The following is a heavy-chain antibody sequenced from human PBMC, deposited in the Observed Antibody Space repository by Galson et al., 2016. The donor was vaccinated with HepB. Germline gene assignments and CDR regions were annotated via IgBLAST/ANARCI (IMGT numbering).Heavy chain of an antibody. J-gene: IGHJ6*03. Sequence: SVKVSCKASGGTFSRYGINWVRQAPGRGLEWMGGIGPLYDTKTIAQNLQERVTINVDRSANTAHMELGSLRSDDTAVYYCGMCTTTRPEAYYYYDIDVWGKGTTVTVSS. CDR2: IGPLYDTK. V-gene: IGHV1-69*06. D-gene: IGHD2-8*01. CDR3: GMCTTTRPEAYYYYDIDV. CDR1: GGTFSRYG.